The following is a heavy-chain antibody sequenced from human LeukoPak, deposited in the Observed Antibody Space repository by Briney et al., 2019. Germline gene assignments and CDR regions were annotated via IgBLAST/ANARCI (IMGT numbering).Heavy chain of an antibody. D-gene: IGHD1-26*01. CDR2: IYSGGST. CDR1: GFTVSNNY. CDR3: AKGSTSSGSLVDY. V-gene: IGHV3-66*01. J-gene: IGHJ4*02. Sequence: GGSLRLSCAASGFTVSNNYMTWVRQAPGKGLEWVSLIYSGGSTYYADSVKGRFTISRDNSKNTVYLQMNSLRSDDTAVYYCAKGSTSSGSLVDYWGQGTLVTVSS.